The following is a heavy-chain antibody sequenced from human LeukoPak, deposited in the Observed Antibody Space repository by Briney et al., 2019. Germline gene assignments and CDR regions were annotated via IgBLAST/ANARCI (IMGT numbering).Heavy chain of an antibody. Sequence: SEPLSLICAVYGGSFSGYYWSWIRPPPGKGLEWLGEINYSGNTNYNPSLKSGVTISVATSKNQFALKLSSVTAADTAVYYCARARGYSYGFYFDYWGQGTLVTVSS. D-gene: IGHD5-18*01. CDR3: ARARGYSYGFYFDY. CDR1: GGSFSGYY. CDR2: INYSGNT. V-gene: IGHV4-34*01. J-gene: IGHJ4*02.